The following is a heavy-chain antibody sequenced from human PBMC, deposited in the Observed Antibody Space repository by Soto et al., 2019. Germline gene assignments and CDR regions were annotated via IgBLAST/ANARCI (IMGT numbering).Heavy chain of an antibody. CDR3: ARDILNYYDFWSGYYGFFDY. CDR1: GYTFTSYG. D-gene: IGHD3-3*01. J-gene: IGHJ4*02. Sequence: GASVKVSCKASGYTFTSYGISWVRQAPGQGLEWMGWISAYNGNTNYAQKLQGRVTMTTDASTSTAYMELRSLRSDDTAVYYCARDILNYYDFWSGYYGFFDYWGQGTLVTVSS. V-gene: IGHV1-18*04. CDR2: ISAYNGNT.